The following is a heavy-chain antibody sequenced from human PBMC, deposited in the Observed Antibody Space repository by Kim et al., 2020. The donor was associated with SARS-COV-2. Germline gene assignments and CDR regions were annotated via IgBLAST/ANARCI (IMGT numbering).Heavy chain of an antibody. Sequence: SETLSLTCTLSGGSISTYYWSWIRQTPGKGLEWIGYIYYTGSTNYNPSLKSRVTISVDTSKNQVSLKLSSVTAADTAVYYCARLVGILGPRGAFDAWGQGTTVTVSS. J-gene: IGHJ3*01. D-gene: IGHD1-26*01. CDR3: ARLVGILGPRGAFDA. V-gene: IGHV4-59*08. CDR1: GGSISTYY. CDR2: IYYTGST.